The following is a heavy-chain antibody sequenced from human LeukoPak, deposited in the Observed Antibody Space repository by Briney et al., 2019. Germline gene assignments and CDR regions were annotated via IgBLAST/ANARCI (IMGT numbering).Heavy chain of an antibody. D-gene: IGHD3-10*01. CDR3: ARDPGYGSGSYYFDY. V-gene: IGHV3-33*01. CDR2: IWYDGSNK. J-gene: IGHJ4*02. Sequence: GGSLRLSCAASGFTFSSYGMHWVRQAPGKGLEWVAVIWYDGSNKYYADSVKGRFTISRDNSKNTLNLQMNSLRAEDTAVYYCARDPGYGSGSYYFDYWGQGTLVTVSS. CDR1: GFTFSSYG.